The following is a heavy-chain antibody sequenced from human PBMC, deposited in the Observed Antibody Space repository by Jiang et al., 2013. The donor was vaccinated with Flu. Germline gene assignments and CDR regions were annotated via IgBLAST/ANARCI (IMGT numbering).Heavy chain of an antibody. J-gene: IGHJ4*02. D-gene: IGHD3-9*01. CDR2: IYSSGTT. CDR1: GGSIRTSSYC. V-gene: IGHV4-39*02. Sequence: GSGLVKPSETLSLTCIVSGGSIRTSSYCWGWIRQPPGKGLEWIASIYSSGTTYFNPSLKGRVTISVDTSRNHFSLNVSSVTAADTAVYYCARRSSGGVTGDPIDYWGQGTLVTVSS. CDR3: ARRSSGGVTGDPIDY.